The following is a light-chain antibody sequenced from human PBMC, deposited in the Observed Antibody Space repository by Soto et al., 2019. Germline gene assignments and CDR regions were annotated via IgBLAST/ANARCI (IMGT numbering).Light chain of an antibody. CDR2: DTS. CDR1: QSVSSN. V-gene: IGKV3D-15*01. J-gene: IGKJ1*01. Sequence: EIVVTHSPSTLSLSPVERATLSCRASQSVSSNLAWYQQKPGQAPRLLIYDTSNRATGIPARFSGSGSGTDFTLTISSLQSEDFAVYYCQQYDNWPWTFGQGTKVDIK. CDR3: QQYDNWPWT.